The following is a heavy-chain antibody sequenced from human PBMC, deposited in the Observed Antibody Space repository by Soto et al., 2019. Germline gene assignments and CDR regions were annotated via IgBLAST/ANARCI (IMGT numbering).Heavy chain of an antibody. CDR1: GLIFSTYA. CDR3: AKGSGHAYYYYGMDV. Sequence: GGSLRLSCAATGLIFSTYAMSWVRQAPGKGLEWVSAISGPGSNTYYADSVKGRFTISRDNSKNTLYLQMESLRAEDAAIYYCAKGSGHAYYYYGMDVWGQGTTVTVSS. V-gene: IGHV3-23*01. J-gene: IGHJ6*02. D-gene: IGHD6-19*01. CDR2: ISGPGSNT.